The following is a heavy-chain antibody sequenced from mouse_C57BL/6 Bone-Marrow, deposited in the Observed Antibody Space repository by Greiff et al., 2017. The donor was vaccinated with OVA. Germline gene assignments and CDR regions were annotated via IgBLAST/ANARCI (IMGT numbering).Heavy chain of an antibody. Sequence: QVQLQQPGAELVKPGASVKLSCKASGYTFTSYWMQWVKQRPGQGLELIGEIDPSDSYTNYNQKFKGKATLTVDTSSSTAYMQLSSLTSEDSAVYYCAREGLLLDYWGQGTTLTVSS. J-gene: IGHJ2*01. CDR2: IDPSDSYT. D-gene: IGHD2-10*01. CDR1: GYTFTSYW. CDR3: AREGLLLDY. V-gene: IGHV1-50*01.